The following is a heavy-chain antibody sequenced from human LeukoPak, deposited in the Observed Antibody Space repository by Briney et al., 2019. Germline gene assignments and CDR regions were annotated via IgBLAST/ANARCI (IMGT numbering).Heavy chain of an antibody. D-gene: IGHD3-10*01. CDR2: IWYDGSNK. CDR1: GFTFSSYG. CDR3: AEIGFPAHNWFLP. V-gene: IGHV3-33*01. Sequence: GRSLRLSCAASGFTFSSYGMHWVRQAPGKGLEWVAVIWYDGSNKYYANSVKGRFTISRDNSRNTLYLQMNSLRAEDTAVYYCAEIGFPAHNWFLPWGQ. J-gene: IGHJ5*02.